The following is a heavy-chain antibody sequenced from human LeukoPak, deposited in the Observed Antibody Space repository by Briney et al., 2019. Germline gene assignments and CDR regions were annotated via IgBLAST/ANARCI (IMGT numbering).Heavy chain of an antibody. D-gene: IGHD2-15*01. V-gene: IGHV3-48*04. Sequence: GSLRLSCTASGFTFSSHGFHWVRQAPGKGLEWLSYISGSSSTIYYADSVKGRFTISRDNAKNSLYLQMNSLRAEDTAVYYCARESLGYCSGSTCYYFYMDFWGKGTTVTVSS. CDR1: GFTFSSHG. CDR2: ISGSSSTI. J-gene: IGHJ6*03. CDR3: ARESLGYCSGSTCYYFYMDF.